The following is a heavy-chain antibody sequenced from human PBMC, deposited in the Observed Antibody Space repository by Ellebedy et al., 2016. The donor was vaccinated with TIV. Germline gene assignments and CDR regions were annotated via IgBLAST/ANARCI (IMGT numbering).Heavy chain of an antibody. Sequence: SETLSLTCSVSGGSISRSSYYWGWIRQPPGKGLEWSGSIYYSGSTYYNPSLKSRVTISADTSKNQFSLRLSSVTAADTAVYYCARWFGELLYVRWFDPWGQGTLVTVSS. CDR3: ARWFGELLYVRWFDP. J-gene: IGHJ5*02. D-gene: IGHD3-10*01. CDR2: IYYSGST. CDR1: GGSISRSSYY. V-gene: IGHV4-39*01.